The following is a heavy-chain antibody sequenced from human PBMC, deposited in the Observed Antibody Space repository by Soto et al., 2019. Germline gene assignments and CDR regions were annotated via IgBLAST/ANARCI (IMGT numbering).Heavy chain of an antibody. CDR3: VRASMPKAHFDS. CDR1: GGSNRGYY. Sequence: QMQLQESGPGLVKPSETLSLTCTVSGGSNRGYYWSWIRQSAGMGLEWIGRMHTSGSTNYNPSLKSRVTISVDMSKNQISLKLTSVTAADTALYYCVRASMPKAHFDSWGQGTLVTVSS. D-gene: IGHD2-2*01. CDR2: MHTSGST. J-gene: IGHJ4*02. V-gene: IGHV4-4*07.